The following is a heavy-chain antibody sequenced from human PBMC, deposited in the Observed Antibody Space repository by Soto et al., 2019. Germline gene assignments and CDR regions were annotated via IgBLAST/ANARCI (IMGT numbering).Heavy chain of an antibody. CDR3: GRGRSGQIVVFY. V-gene: IGHV1-2*02. D-gene: IGHD5-12*01. CDR1: GYTFTGHY. Sequence: ASVKVSCKASGYTFTGHYIHWVRQAPEQGPEWMGEIGPESGATRYAQKFQGRVTMTMDMSIATVYMELSNLSPDDTAVYYCGRGRSGQIVVFYWAQGTPVTVSS. J-gene: IGHJ4*02. CDR2: IGPESGAT.